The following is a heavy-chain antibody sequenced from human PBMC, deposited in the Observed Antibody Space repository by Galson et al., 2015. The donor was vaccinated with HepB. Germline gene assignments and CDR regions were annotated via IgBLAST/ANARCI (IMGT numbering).Heavy chain of an antibody. CDR2: ISSSSSYT. J-gene: IGHJ2*01. CDR1: GFTFSDYY. CDR3: ARVLDYYDSSGYSRGYWYFDL. D-gene: IGHD3-22*01. V-gene: IGHV3-11*05. Sequence: SLRLSCAASGFTFSDYYMSWIRQAPGKGLEWVSYISSSSSYTNYADSVKGRFTISRDNAKNSLYLQMNSLRAEDTAVYYCARVLDYYDSSGYSRGYWYFDLWGRGTLVTVSS.